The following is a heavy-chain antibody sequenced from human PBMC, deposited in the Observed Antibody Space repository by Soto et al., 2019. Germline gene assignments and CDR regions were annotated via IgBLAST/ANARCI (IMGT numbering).Heavy chain of an antibody. J-gene: IGHJ4*02. CDR1: GFTFSIYI. D-gene: IGHD2-2*01. Sequence: SLRLSCASSGFTFSIYIMNWVRQAPWKWLEWVSSISSSSSYIYYADSVKGRFTISRDNAKNSLYLQMNSLRAEDTAVYYCARGRIVVVPFDYWGQGTLVTVSS. V-gene: IGHV3-21*01. CDR2: ISSSSSYI. CDR3: ARGRIVVVPFDY.